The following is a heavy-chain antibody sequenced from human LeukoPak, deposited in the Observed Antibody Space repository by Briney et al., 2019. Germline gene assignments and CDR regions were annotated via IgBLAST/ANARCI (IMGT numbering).Heavy chain of an antibody. Sequence: PSETLSLTCTVSGGSISSGSYYWSWIRQPAGKGLEWIGRIYTSGSTNYNPSLKSRVTISVDTSKNQFSLKLSSVTAADTAVYYCARGYGWNYGVDWGQGTLVTASS. D-gene: IGHD1-7*01. J-gene: IGHJ4*02. CDR1: GGSISSGSYY. CDR2: IYTSGST. V-gene: IGHV4-61*02. CDR3: ARGYGWNYGVD.